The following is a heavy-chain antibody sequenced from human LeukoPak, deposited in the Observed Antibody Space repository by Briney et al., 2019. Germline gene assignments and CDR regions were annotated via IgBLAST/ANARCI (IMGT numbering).Heavy chain of an antibody. CDR2: IYTSGST. CDR1: GGSISSGSYY. J-gene: IGHJ4*02. V-gene: IGHV4-61*02. CDR3: AREHCSSTSCYTNEGFDY. Sequence: SETLSLTCTVSGGSISSGSYYWSWIRQPAGKGLEWVGRIYTSGSTNYNPSLKSRVTISVDTSKNQFSLKLSSVTAADTAVYYCAREHCSSTSCYTNEGFDYWGQGTLVTVSS. D-gene: IGHD2-2*02.